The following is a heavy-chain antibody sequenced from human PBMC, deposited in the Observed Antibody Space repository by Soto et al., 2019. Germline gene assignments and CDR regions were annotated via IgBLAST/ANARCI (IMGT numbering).Heavy chain of an antibody. CDR2: IIPILGIA. V-gene: IGHV1-69*02. D-gene: IGHD1-1*01. J-gene: IGHJ4*02. CDR3: ARTQLERQTDLDY. CDR1: GGTFSSYT. Sequence: SLKVSCKASGGTFSSYTISWVRQAPGQGLEWMGRIIPILGIANYAQKFQGRVTITADKSTSTAYMELSSLRSEDTAVYYCARTQLERQTDLDYWGQGTLVNVSS.